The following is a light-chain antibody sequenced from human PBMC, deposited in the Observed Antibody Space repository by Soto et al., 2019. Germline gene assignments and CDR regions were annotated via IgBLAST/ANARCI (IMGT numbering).Light chain of an antibody. J-gene: IGLJ3*02. CDR3: SSYRGTITV. V-gene: IGLV1-40*01. Sequence: QAVVTQPPSVSGAPGQRVTISCTGSSSNIGAGHDVHWYQQLPGTAPKLLIYGNGNRPSGVPDRFSGSKSGNAASLTISGLQAEDEADYYCSSYRGTITVFGGGTKVTVL. CDR1: SSNIGAGHD. CDR2: GNG.